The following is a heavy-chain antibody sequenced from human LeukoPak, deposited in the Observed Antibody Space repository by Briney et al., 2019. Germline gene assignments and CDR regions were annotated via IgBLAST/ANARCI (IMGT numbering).Heavy chain of an antibody. CDR1: GGSISISKW. J-gene: IGHJ4*02. D-gene: IGHD1-26*01. Sequence: PSETLSLTCAVSGGSISISKWWSWVRRPPGKGLEWIGEVHLSGTSNYNPSLKSRVSMSIDKSKNQLSLKLTSVTAADTAMYYCARESGAFSPFGFWGQGTLVTVSS. CDR3: ARESGAFSPFGF. V-gene: IGHV4-4*02. CDR2: VHLSGTS.